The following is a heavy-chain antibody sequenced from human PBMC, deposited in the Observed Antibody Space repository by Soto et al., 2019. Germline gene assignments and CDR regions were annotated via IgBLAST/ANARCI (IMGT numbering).Heavy chain of an antibody. V-gene: IGHV1-46*03. CDR1: GYTFTSYY. Sequence: ASVKVSCKASGYTFTSYYMHWVRQAPGQGLEWMGIINPSGGSTSYAQKFQGRVTMTRDTSTSTVYMELSSLRSEDTAVYYCARPVVVVAAMGRNDAFDIWGQGTMVTVSS. D-gene: IGHD2-15*01. CDR2: INPSGGST. J-gene: IGHJ3*02. CDR3: ARPVVVVAAMGRNDAFDI.